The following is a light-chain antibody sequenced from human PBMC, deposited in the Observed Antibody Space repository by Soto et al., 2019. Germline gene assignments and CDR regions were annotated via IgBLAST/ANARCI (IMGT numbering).Light chain of an antibody. V-gene: IGKV1-5*01. CDR3: QQYNSYTT. CDR2: DAS. J-gene: IGKJ2*01. CDR1: QSISTW. Sequence: DIQMTQSPSTLSASVGDRVTITCRASQSISTWLAWYQQKPGKAPKLLIYDASSLQSGVPSRFSGHGSGTDFTISIRSQQADDVSTYYCQQYNSYTTFGQGTKLEIK.